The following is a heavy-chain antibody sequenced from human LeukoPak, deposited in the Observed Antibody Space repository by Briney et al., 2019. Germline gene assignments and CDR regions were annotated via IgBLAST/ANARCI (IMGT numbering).Heavy chain of an antibody. V-gene: IGHV3-30*18. Sequence: GRSLRLSCAASGFTFSSYGMHWVRQAPGKGLEWVAVISYDGSNKYYADSVKGRFTISRDNSKNTLYLQMNSLRAEDTAVYYCAKDLSYVWGSEVPYYFDYWGQGTLVTVSS. CDR1: GFTFSSYG. D-gene: IGHD3-16*01. CDR3: AKDLSYVWGSEVPYYFDY. J-gene: IGHJ4*02. CDR2: ISYDGSNK.